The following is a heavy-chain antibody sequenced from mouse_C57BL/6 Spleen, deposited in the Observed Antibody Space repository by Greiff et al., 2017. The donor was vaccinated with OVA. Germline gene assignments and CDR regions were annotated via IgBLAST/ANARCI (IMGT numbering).Heavy chain of an antibody. J-gene: IGHJ4*01. D-gene: IGHD1-1*01. V-gene: IGHV1-63*01. CDR3: ARLTTVVAPYAMDY. CDR1: GYTFTNYW. Sequence: QVQLKQSGAELVRPGTSVKMSCKASGYTFTNYWIGWAKQRPGHGLEWIGDIYPGGGYTNYNEKFKGKATLTADKSSSTAYMQFSSLTSEDSAIYYCARLTTVVAPYAMDYWGQGTSVTVSS. CDR2: IYPGGGYT.